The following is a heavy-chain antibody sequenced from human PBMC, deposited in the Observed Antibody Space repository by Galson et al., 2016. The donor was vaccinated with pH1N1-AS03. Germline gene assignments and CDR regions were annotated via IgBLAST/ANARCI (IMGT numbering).Heavy chain of an antibody. CDR2: INTDSGGT. J-gene: IGHJ3*01. V-gene: IGHV1-2*02. D-gene: IGHD6-13*01. Sequence: SVKVSCKASGYSFISYGVSWVRQAPGQGLEWMAWINTDSGGTDYAQKFQGRVTMTRDASISTTYMELSSLRSDDTAVYSCVRGSPHSSSTNYAFEFWGRGTMVTVSS. CDR3: VRGSPHSSSTNYAFEF. CDR1: GYSFISYG.